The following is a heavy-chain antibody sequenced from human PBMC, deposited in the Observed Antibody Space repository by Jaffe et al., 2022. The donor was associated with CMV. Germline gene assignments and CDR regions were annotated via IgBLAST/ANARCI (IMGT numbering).Heavy chain of an antibody. J-gene: IGHJ6*03. CDR2: VSLSGNS. D-gene: IGHD3-10*01. CDR1: GGSMSKSHL. Sequence: QVQLQESGPGLVEPSGTLALTCAVSGGSMSKSHLWSWVRQAPGRGLEWIGQVSLSGNSDYNPSVKSRATVSVDNSQQFSLRLTSMTAADTAVYYCTRVGAPGGRLWFGEPYAQRGHYFMDVWGKGITVTVSS. V-gene: IGHV4-4*02. CDR3: TRVGAPGGRLWFGEPYAQRGHYFMDV.